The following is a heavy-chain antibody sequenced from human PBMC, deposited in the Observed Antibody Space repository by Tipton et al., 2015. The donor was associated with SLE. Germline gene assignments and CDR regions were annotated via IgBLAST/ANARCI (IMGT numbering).Heavy chain of an antibody. J-gene: IGHJ6*03. Sequence: TLSLTCTVSGGSISSYYWSWIRQPPGKGLEWIGYIYTSGSTNYNPSLKSRVTISVDTSKNQFSLKLSSVTAADTAVYYCARGGAARPNYYYKDVWGKGTTVTVSS. CDR3: ARGGAARPNYYYKDV. D-gene: IGHD6-6*01. V-gene: IGHV4-4*08. CDR2: IYTSGST. CDR1: GGSISSYY.